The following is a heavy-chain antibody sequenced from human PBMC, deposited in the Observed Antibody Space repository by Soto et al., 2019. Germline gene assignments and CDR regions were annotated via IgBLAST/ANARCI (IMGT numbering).Heavy chain of an antibody. CDR1: GGTFSSYA. Sequence: ASVKVSCKASGGTFSSYAISWVRQAPGQGLEWMGGIIPIFGTANYAQKFQGRVTITADKSTSTAYMELSSLRSEDTAVYYCAREKVVPAADGSYYYYGMDVWGQGTTVTVSS. V-gene: IGHV1-69*06. CDR2: IIPIFGTA. CDR3: AREKVVPAADGSYYYYGMDV. D-gene: IGHD2-2*01. J-gene: IGHJ6*02.